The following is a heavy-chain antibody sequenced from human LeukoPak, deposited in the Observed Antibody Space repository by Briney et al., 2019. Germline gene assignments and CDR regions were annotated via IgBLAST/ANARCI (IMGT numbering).Heavy chain of an antibody. J-gene: IGHJ4*02. CDR1: GGTFSSYA. D-gene: IGHD2-15*01. CDR2: IIPILGIA. V-gene: IGHV1-69*04. Sequence: SVKVSCKASGGTFSSYAISWVRQAPGQGLEWMGRIIPILGIANYAQKFQGRVTITADKSTGTAYMELSSLRSEDTAVYYCARDEIWAYFDYWGQGTLVTVSS. CDR3: ARDEIWAYFDY.